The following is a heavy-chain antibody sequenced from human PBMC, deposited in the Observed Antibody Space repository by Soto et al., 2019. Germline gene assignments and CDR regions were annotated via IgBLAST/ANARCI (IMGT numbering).Heavy chain of an antibody. J-gene: IGHJ3*02. CDR2: ISWNSGSI. D-gene: IGHD3-3*01. Sequence: GGSLRLSCAASGFNFDDYALPRVRQAPGKGLEWVSGISWNSGSIGYADSVKGRFTISRDNAKNSLYLQMNSLRAEDTALYYCAKDILPPRALRFLESLVPDAFDIWGQGTMVTVSS. V-gene: IGHV3-9*01. CDR3: AKDILPPRALRFLESLVPDAFDI. CDR1: GFNFDDYA.